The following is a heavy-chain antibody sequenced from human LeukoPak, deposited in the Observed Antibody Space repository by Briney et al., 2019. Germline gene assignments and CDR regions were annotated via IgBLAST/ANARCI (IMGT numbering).Heavy chain of an antibody. J-gene: IGHJ2*01. CDR3: AIQPWGSGNNWYFDL. CDR1: GYTFTGYY. V-gene: IGHV1-2*02. CDR2: INPNSGGT. D-gene: IGHD7-27*01. Sequence: ASVKVSCKTSGYTFTGYYIHWVRQAPGQGLEWMGWINPNSGGTDYAQKFQGRVTMTRDTSISTAYMELSGLRSDDTAVYYCAIQPWGSGNNWYFDLRGRGTLVTVSS.